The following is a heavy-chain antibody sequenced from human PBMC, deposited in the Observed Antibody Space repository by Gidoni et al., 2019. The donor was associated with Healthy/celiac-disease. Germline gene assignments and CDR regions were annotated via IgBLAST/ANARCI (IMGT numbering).Heavy chain of an antibody. CDR2: ISYDGSNK. Sequence: QVQLVESGGGVVQPGRSLRLSCAASGFTFSSYGMHWVRQAPGKGLEWVAVISYDGSNKYYADSVKGRFTISRDNSKNTLYLQMNSLRAEDTAVYYCAKQSGSSMVYNFDYWGQGTLVTVSS. J-gene: IGHJ4*02. CDR1: GFTFSSYG. D-gene: IGHD3-10*01. CDR3: AKQSGSSMVYNFDY. V-gene: IGHV3-30*18.